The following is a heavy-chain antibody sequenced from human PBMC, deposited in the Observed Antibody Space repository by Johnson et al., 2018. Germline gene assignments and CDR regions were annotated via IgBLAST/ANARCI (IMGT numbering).Heavy chain of an antibody. J-gene: IGHJ6*02. CDR1: GITIGRHA. CDR3: ARARGGAGYYNNGMDV. D-gene: IGHD1-26*01. V-gene: IGHV3-20*04. Sequence: VQLVQSGGGVVRPGGSLRLSCVASGITIGRHAMSWIRQPPGKGLEWVAGISWNAGRSGYAGSVSGRFTISRDNAKKYLYLQMDSLRGEDSALYYCARARGGAGYYNNGMDVWGQGTTVTVSS. CDR2: ISWNAGRS.